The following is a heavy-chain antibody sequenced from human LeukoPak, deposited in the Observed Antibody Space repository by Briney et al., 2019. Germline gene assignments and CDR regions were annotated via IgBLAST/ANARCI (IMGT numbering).Heavy chain of an antibody. D-gene: IGHD3-10*01. CDR2: ISSSSGTI. CDR3: ARDQSDYYGSGSYSEGSY. J-gene: IGHJ4*02. V-gene: IGHV3-48*02. CDR1: GFTFSTYS. Sequence: GGSLRLSCAASGFTFSTYSMKWVRQAPGKGLEWVSYISSSSGTIYYADSVKGRFTISRDNAKNSLYLQMNGLRDEDTAVYYCARDQSDYYGSGSYSEGSYWGQGTLVTASS.